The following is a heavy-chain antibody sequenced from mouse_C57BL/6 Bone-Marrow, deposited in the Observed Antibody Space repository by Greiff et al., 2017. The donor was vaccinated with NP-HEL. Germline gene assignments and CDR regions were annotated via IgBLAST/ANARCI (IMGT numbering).Heavy chain of an antibody. CDR1: GYTFTSYW. Sequence: VQLQQPGAELVMPGASVKLSCKASGYTFTSYWMHWVQQRPGQGLEWIGEIDHSGSYTNYNQKFKGKSTLTVEKSSSTAYMQLSSRTSEDSAVDYCARWYDYWGQGTTLTVSS. CDR3: ARWYDY. V-gene: IGHV1-69*01. D-gene: IGHD1-1*02. J-gene: IGHJ2*01. CDR2: IDHSGSYT.